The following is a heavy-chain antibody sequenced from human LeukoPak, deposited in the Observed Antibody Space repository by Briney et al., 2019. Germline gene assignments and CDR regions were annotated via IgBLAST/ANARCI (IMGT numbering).Heavy chain of an antibody. CDR1: GFTFSSYA. Sequence: PGGSLRLPCAASGFTFSSYAMSWVRQAPGKGLEWVSAISGSGGSTYYADSVKGRFTISRDNSKNTLYLQMNSLRAEDTAVYYCAKSPRSVRSSGWLDYWGQGTLVTVSS. D-gene: IGHD6-19*01. CDR2: ISGSGGST. V-gene: IGHV3-23*01. J-gene: IGHJ4*02. CDR3: AKSPRSVRSSGWLDY.